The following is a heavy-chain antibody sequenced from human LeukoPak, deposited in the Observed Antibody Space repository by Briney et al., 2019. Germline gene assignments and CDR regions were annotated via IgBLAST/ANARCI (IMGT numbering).Heavy chain of an antibody. CDR2: INTDGSST. D-gene: IGHD3-22*01. V-gene: IGHV3-74*01. CDR1: GFTFSTYR. CDR3: ARASSSGHFDY. J-gene: IGHJ4*02. Sequence: GGSLRLSRAASGFTFSTYRMHWVRQAPGKGLVWVSRINTDGSSTSYADSVKGRFTISRDNAKNTLYLQMNSLRTEDTAVYYCARASSSGHFDYWGQGALVTVSS.